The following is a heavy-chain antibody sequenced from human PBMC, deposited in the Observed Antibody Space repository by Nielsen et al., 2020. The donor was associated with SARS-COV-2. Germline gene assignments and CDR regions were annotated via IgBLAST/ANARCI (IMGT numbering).Heavy chain of an antibody. J-gene: IGHJ6*02. V-gene: IGHV3-23*01. CDR1: GFTFSSYA. Sequence: GESLKISCAASGFTFSSYAMSWVRQAPGKGLEWVSAISGSGGSTYYADSVKGRFTISRDNSKNTLYLQMNSLRAEDTAVYYCAKDQVAVAATGKRVFNIDYYYYYGMDVWGQGTTVTVSS. D-gene: IGHD6-19*01. CDR2: ISGSGGST. CDR3: AKDQVAVAATGKRVFNIDYYYYYGMDV.